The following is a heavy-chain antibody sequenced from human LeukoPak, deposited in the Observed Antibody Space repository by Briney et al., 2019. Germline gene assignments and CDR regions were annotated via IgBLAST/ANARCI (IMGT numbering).Heavy chain of an antibody. CDR1: GGSFNGYY. CDR2: INHSGST. V-gene: IGHV4-34*01. D-gene: IGHD6-13*01. Sequence: SSETLSLTCAVYGGSFNGYYWSWIRQPPGKGLEWIGEINHSGSTNYNPSLKSRVTISVDTSKNQFSLKLSSVTAADTAVYYCASTGSSSWSYYFDYWGQGTLVTVSS. CDR3: ASTGSSSWSYYFDY. J-gene: IGHJ4*02.